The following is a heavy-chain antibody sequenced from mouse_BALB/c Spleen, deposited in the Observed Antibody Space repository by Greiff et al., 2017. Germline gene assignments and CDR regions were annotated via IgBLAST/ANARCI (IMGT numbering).Heavy chain of an antibody. D-gene: IGHD1-1*01. V-gene: IGHV5-17*02. CDR3: ARDGSSFAY. J-gene: IGHJ3*01. Sequence: EVMLVESGGGLVQPGGSRKLSCAASGFTFSSFGMHWVRQAPEKGLEWVAYISSGSSTIYYADTVKGRFTISRDNPKNTLFLQMTSLRSEDTAMYYCARDGSSFAYWGQGTLVTVSA. CDR1: GFTFSSFG. CDR2: ISSGSSTI.